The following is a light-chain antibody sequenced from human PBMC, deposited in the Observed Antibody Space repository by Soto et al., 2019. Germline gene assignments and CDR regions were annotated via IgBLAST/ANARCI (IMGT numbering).Light chain of an antibody. J-gene: IGKJ2*01. V-gene: IGKV3-20*01. CDR2: GAS. CDR1: QSISTTY. Sequence: EIVVTQSPGTLSLSPGERATLSYRASQSISTTYLAWYQQRPGQAPRLLIYGASSRATGIPDRFSGSGSATDFTLTINRVEPEDFAVYYCQQYGSSPYTFGQGTKLEIK. CDR3: QQYGSSPYT.